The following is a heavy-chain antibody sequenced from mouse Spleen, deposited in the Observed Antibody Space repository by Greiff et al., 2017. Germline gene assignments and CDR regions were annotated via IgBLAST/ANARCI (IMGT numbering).Heavy chain of an antibody. CDR1: GYTFTSYW. CDR3: ARGGTGFDY. Sequence: VQLQQPGAELVMPGASVKLSCKASGYTFTSYWMHWVKQRHGQGLEWIGEIDPSDSYTNYNHKFKGKATLTVDKSSSTTYMQLSSVTSEDSAVYYCARGGTGFDYWGQGTTLTVSS. D-gene: IGHD3-3*01. V-gene: IGHV1-69*01. CDR2: IDPSDSYT. J-gene: IGHJ2*01.